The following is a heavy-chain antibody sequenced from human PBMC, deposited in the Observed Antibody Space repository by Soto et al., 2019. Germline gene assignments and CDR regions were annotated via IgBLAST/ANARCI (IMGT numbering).Heavy chain of an antibody. D-gene: IGHD5-12*01. CDR3: TTGPIYSGYDYCDY. CDR1: GFTFSNAW. CDR2: IKSKTDGGTT. J-gene: IGHJ4*02. Sequence: PGGSLRLSCAASGFTFSNAWMSWVRQAPGKGLEWVGRIKSKTDGGTTDYAAPVKGRFTISRDDSKNTLYLQMNSLKTEDTAVYYCTTGPIYSGYDYCDYWGQGTLVTVSS. V-gene: IGHV3-15*01.